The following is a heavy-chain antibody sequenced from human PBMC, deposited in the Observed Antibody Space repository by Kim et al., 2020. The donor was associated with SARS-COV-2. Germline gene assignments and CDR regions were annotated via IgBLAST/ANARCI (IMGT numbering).Heavy chain of an antibody. CDR3: ARCPYWTRRITMVRGVIIEA. Sequence: SETLSLTCTVSGGSISSSSYYWGWIRQPPGKGLEWIGSIYYSGSTYYNPSLKSRVTISVDTSKNQFSLKLSSVTAADTAVYYCARCPYWTRRITMVRGVIIEAWGQGTLVTVSS. J-gene: IGHJ5*02. V-gene: IGHV4-39*01. CDR2: IYYSGST. CDR1: GGSISSSSYY. D-gene: IGHD3-10*01.